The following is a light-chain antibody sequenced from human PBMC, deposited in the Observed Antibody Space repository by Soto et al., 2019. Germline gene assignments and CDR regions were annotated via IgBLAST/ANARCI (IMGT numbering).Light chain of an antibody. V-gene: IGKV3-20*01. CDR1: QSVNRSY. CDR2: IAS. CDR3: QRYGISPPEYT. J-gene: IGKJ2*01. Sequence: EIVLTQSPGTLYLSPGERATLSCRASQSVNRSYLDWYQQKPGQAPRLLIYIASCRATSIPDRFSGSGSGTHCPLTISRLAPEDCEGYYCQRYGISPPEYTFSQGTKLVI.